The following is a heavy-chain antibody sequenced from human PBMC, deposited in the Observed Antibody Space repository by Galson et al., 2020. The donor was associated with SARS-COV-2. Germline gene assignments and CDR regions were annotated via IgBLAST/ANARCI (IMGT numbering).Heavy chain of an antibody. J-gene: IGHJ4*02. D-gene: IGHD1-26*01. CDR1: GGTFSGYY. V-gene: IGHV4-34*01. CDR2: INHSGST. Sequence: SETLSLNCAVYGGTFSGYYWSWIRQPPGKGLEWIGEINHSGSTNYNPSLKSRVTISVDTSKNQFSLKLSPVTAADTAVYYCARVRLYSGSYLHFDYGGQGSLVTVCS. CDR3: ARVRLYSGSYLHFDY.